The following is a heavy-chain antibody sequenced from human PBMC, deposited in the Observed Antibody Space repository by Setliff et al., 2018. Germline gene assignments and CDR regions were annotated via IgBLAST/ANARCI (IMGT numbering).Heavy chain of an antibody. Sequence: PGGSLRLSCSASGFTFSSYRMHWVRQAPGKGLEWVAVIWDDGGKKYHADSVKGRFTTSRDNSKNTLYLEMNSLRAEDTAVYYCARTCSGSGCYAGLESWGQGTPVTVSS. J-gene: IGHJ4*02. CDR3: ARTCSGSGCYAGLES. CDR2: IWDDGGKK. D-gene: IGHD2-15*01. CDR1: GFTFSSYR. V-gene: IGHV3-33*08.